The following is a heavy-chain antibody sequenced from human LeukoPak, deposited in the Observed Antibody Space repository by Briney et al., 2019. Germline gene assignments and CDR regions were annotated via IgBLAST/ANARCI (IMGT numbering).Heavy chain of an antibody. CDR3: AREVRGGWYFDY. J-gene: IGHJ4*02. CDR1: GFTFFNYN. D-gene: IGHD3-10*01. CDR2: ISSSFSYI. Sequence: GGSLRLSCAASGFTFFNYNMNWVRQAPGQGLEWVSSISSSFSYIYYADSVRGRFTISRDNAYNSLYLQMNSLRAEDTAVYYCAREVRGGWYFDYWGQGTRVTVSS. V-gene: IGHV3-21*01.